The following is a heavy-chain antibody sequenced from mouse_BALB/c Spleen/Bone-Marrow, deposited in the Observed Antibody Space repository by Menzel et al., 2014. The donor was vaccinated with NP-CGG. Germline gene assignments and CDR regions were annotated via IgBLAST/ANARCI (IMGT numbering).Heavy chain of an antibody. J-gene: IGHJ2*01. CDR2: INPSSGYT. Sequence: QVQLQQSGAELARPGASVKMSCKASGYTFTSYTMHWVKQRPGQGLEWIGYINPSSGYTNYNQKFKDEATLTADKSSSTAYMQLSSLTSEDSAVYYCARESLYGSNYYWGQGTTLTVSS. CDR1: GYTFTSYT. V-gene: IGHV1-4*01. D-gene: IGHD1-1*01. CDR3: ARESLYGSNYY.